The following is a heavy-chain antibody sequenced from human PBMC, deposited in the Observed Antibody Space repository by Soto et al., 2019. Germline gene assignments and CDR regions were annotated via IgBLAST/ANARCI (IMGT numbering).Heavy chain of an antibody. CDR3: ARNGWGMATVGM. V-gene: IGHV3-53*01. CDR1: GFTVSNNY. J-gene: IGHJ4*02. Sequence: EVQLVESGGGLVQPGGSLRLSCAASGFTVSNNYMNWFRLAPGKGLEWVSLIYSGGGTYYADSVKGRFTISRDNSKNTLCLQMSSLRAEDTAVYYCARNGWGMATVGMWGPGTLVTVSS. D-gene: IGHD4-4*01. CDR2: IYSGGGT.